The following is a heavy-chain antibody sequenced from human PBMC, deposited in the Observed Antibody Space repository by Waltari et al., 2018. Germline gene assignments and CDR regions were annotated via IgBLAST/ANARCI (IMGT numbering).Heavy chain of an antibody. Sequence: VQLVHSGSELTKPGASVKVSCTAFGSIFTHYAMNWVRQDPGPGLEWMGWINTKTGNPTYAQCFRGRFVFSLDTSVSTASLQISSLKAEDTAVYYCARGIQLWGRGSRYFDNWGQGTLVTVSS. J-gene: IGHJ4*02. CDR3: ARGIQLWGRGSRYFDN. D-gene: IGHD3-16*01. V-gene: IGHV7-4-1*02. CDR2: INTKTGNP. CDR1: GSIFTHYA.